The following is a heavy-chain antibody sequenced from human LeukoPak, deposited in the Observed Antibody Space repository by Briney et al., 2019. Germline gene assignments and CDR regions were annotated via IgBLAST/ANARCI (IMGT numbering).Heavy chain of an antibody. J-gene: IGHJ4*02. V-gene: IGHV4-39*07. D-gene: IGHD2-2*01. Sequence: SETLSLTCTVSGGSISSSSYYWGWIRQPPGKGLEWIGSIYYSGSTYYNPSLKSRVTISVDTSKNQFSLKLSSVTAADTAVYYCARVERVGYCSSTSCYDIAVAHRGFDYWGQGTLVTVSS. CDR1: GGSISSSSYY. CDR3: ARVERVGYCSSTSCYDIAVAHRGFDY. CDR2: IYYSGST.